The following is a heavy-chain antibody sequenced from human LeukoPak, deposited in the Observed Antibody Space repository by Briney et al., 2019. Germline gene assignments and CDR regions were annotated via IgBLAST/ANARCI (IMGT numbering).Heavy chain of an antibody. J-gene: IGHJ6*03. V-gene: IGHV3-21*01. D-gene: IGHD3-3*01. Sequence: GGSLRLSCAASGFTFSSYSMNWVRQAPGKGLEWVSSISSSSSYIYYADSVKGRFTISRDNAKNSLYLQMNSLRAEDTAVYYCARDYDFWSGYDYYYYMDVWGKGTTVTVPS. CDR2: ISSSSSYI. CDR3: ARDYDFWSGYDYYYYMDV. CDR1: GFTFSSYS.